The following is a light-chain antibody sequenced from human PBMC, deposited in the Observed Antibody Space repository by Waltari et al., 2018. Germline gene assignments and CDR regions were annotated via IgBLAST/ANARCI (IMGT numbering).Light chain of an antibody. J-gene: IGKJ3*01. CDR1: PSVLYSSNHKNY. V-gene: IGKV4-1*01. Sequence: DIVMTQSPDSLAVSLGERATINCKSSPSVLYSSNHKNYLAWYQQKPGQPPKLLIYWASTRESGVPDRFSGSGSGTDFTLTISSLQAEDVAVYYCQQYYSTPRTFGPGTKVDIK. CDR2: WAS. CDR3: QQYYSTPRT.